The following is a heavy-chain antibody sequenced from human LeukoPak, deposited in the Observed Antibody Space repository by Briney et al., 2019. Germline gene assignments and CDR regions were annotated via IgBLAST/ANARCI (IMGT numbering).Heavy chain of an antibody. D-gene: IGHD3-16*02. J-gene: IGHJ3*02. CDR2: INHSGST. CDR3: ARVITFGGVIVPDAFDI. V-gene: IGHV4-34*01. CDR1: GGSFSGYY. Sequence: SETLSLTCAVYGGSFSGYYWSWIRQPPGKGLEWSGEINHSGSTNYNPSLKSRVTISVDTSKNQFSLKLSSVTAADTAVYYCARVITFGGVIVPDAFDIWGQGTMVTVSS.